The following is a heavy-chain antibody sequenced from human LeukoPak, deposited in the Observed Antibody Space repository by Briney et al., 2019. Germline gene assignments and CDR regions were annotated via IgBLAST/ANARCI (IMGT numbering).Heavy chain of an antibody. V-gene: IGHV4-4*07. D-gene: IGHD6-19*01. CDR2: IYTSGST. Sequence: SETLSLTCTVSGGSISSYYWSWIRQPAGKGLEWIGRIYTSGSTNYNPSLKSRVTMSVDTSKNQFSLKLSSVTAADTAVYYCASSGWAVAGTETFDIWGQGTMVTVSS. CDR1: GGSISSYY. J-gene: IGHJ3*02. CDR3: ASSGWAVAGTETFDI.